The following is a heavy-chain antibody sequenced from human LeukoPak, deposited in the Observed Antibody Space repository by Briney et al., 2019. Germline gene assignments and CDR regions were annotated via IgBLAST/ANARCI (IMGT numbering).Heavy chain of an antibody. CDR1: GYTFTSYD. D-gene: IGHD6-13*01. CDR2: MNPNRGNT. J-gene: IGHJ4*02. Sequence: ASEKVSCKASGYTFTSYDINWVPQAPGQGLECMGWMNPNRGNTGYAQKFQGRVTMTRNTSISTAYMELGSLRSEDTAVYYCARALFIAAAGNMGLGYWGEGTLVTVSS. CDR3: ARALFIAAAGNMGLGY. V-gene: IGHV1-8*01.